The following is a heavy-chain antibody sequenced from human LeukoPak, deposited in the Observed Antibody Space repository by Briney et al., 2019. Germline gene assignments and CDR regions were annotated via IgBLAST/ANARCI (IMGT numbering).Heavy chain of an antibody. CDR1: GGSFSGYY. CDR3: ARDGQQLGNDY. Sequence: PSETLSLTCAVYGGSFSGYYWSWIRQPPGKGLEWIGEINHSGSTNYNPSLKSRVTISVDTSKNQFSLKLSSVTAADTAVYYCARDGQQLGNDYWGQGTLVTVSS. V-gene: IGHV4-34*01. D-gene: IGHD6-13*01. CDR2: INHSGST. J-gene: IGHJ4*02.